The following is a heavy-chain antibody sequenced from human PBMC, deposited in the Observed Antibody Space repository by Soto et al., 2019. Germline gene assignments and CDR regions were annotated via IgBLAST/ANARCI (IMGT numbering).Heavy chain of an antibody. D-gene: IGHD2-21*02. Sequence: PGGSLRLSCAASGFSFTNFAMSWVRQAPGKGLEWVAGIGASGDITWYADSVKGRLSISRDNSKNTLYLQPNSLRFEDTAVYYCAKDDFTDRGDDYFDYWGPGTLVTVSS. J-gene: IGHJ4*02. CDR1: GFSFTNFA. CDR2: IGASGDIT. V-gene: IGHV3-23*01. CDR3: AKDDFTDRGDDYFDY.